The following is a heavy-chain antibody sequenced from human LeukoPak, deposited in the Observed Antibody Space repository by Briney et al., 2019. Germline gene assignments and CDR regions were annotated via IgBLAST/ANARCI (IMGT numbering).Heavy chain of an antibody. J-gene: IGHJ4*02. D-gene: IGHD3-22*01. CDR1: GGSFSGHY. CDR3: ARGFPFRYYYDSSGYLKY. V-gene: IGHV4-34*01. CDR2: INHSGST. Sequence: SETLSLTCAVYGGSFSGHYWSWIRQPPGKGLEWIGEINHSGSTNYNPSLKSRVTISVDTSKNQFSLKLSSVTAADTAVYYCARGFPFRYYYDSSGYLKYWGQGTLVTVSS.